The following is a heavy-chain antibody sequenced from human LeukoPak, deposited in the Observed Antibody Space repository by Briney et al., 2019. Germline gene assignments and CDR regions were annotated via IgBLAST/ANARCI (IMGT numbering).Heavy chain of an antibody. D-gene: IGHD2/OR15-2a*01. J-gene: IGHJ4*02. CDR1: GLTLSDCY. V-gene: IGHV3-11*01. Sequence: GGSLRLSCAASGLTLSDCYMSWIRQAPGKGLECVAYIYPGGGVIYYADSVKGRFTILRDNTKNSLYLQMSSLRAEDTAIYYCARDYHNKGHDYWGPGTLVTVSS. CDR2: IYPGGGVI. CDR3: ARDYHNKGHDY.